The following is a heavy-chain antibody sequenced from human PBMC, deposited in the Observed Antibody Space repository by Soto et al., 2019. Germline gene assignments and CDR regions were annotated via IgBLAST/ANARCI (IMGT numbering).Heavy chain of an antibody. J-gene: IGHJ4*02. CDR2: ISGSGGST. Sequence: GGSLRLSCAASGFTFSSYAMSWVRQAPGKGLEWVSAISGSGGSTYYADSVKGRFTISRDNSKNTLYLQMNSLRAEDTAVYYCAKGKGYYDSSGYYPLRLDYWGQGTLVTVSS. D-gene: IGHD3-22*01. CDR1: GFTFSSYA. V-gene: IGHV3-23*01. CDR3: AKGKGYYDSSGYYPLRLDY.